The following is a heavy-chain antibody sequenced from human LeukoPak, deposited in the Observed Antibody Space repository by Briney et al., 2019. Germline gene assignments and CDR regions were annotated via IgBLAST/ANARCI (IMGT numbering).Heavy chain of an antibody. J-gene: IGHJ5*02. Sequence: PSQTLSLTCTVSGGSISRGGYYWSWIRQHPGKGLEWIGYIYYSGSTYYNPSLKSRVTISVDTSKNQFSLKLSSVTAADTAVYYCARAYSSSWDQGWFDPWGQGTLVTVSS. D-gene: IGHD6-13*01. CDR3: ARAYSSSWDQGWFDP. V-gene: IGHV4-31*03. CDR1: GGSISRGGYY. CDR2: IYYSGST.